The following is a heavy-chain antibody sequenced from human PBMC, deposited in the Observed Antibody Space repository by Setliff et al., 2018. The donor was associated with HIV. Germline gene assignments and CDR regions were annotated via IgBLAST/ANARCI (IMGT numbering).Heavy chain of an antibody. V-gene: IGHV3-15*07. J-gene: IGHJ6*03. D-gene: IGHD2-15*01. CDR1: GFTFNKAW. CDR3: GRVGGAAEPYYYFMDV. CDR2: IKSKPDGGTT. Sequence: GGSLRLSCAASGFTFNKAWMNWVRQAPGKGLEWVGRIKSKPDGGTTDYAAPVKGRFTISIDDSKTTLYLQMNSLKTEDSAVYYCGRVGGAAEPYYYFMDVWGKGTTVTVSS.